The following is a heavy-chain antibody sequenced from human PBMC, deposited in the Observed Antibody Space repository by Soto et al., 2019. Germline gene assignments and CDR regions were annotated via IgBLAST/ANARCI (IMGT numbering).Heavy chain of an antibody. CDR2: INNDGGVT. CDR1: GFTFTTTW. V-gene: IGHV3-74*03. CDR3: TTDGSFAQHV. Sequence: GGSLRLSCAASGFTFTTTWLHWVRQAPGMGLVWVSHINNDGGVTTYADSVKGRFTISRDNAKNTVYLQMNSLRAEDTAVYYCTTDGSFAQHVWGQGIMVTVSS. J-gene: IGHJ3*01. D-gene: IGHD1-1*01.